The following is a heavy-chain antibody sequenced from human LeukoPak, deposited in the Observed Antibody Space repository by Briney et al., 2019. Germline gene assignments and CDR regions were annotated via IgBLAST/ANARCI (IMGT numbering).Heavy chain of an antibody. CDR1: GFTFSSYA. CDR2: ISGSGGST. D-gene: IGHD4-17*01. J-gene: IGHJ6*02. V-gene: IGHV3-23*01. CDR3: ARRYGTLLYYYYGMDV. Sequence: QSGGSLRLSCAASGFTFSSYAMSWVRQAPGKGLEWVSAISGSGGSTYYADSVKGRFTISRDNAKNSLYLQMNSLRAEDTAVYYCARRYGTLLYYYYGMDVWGQGTTVTVSS.